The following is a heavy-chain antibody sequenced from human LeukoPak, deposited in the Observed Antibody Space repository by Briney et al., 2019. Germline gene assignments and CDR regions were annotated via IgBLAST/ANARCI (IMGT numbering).Heavy chain of an antibody. D-gene: IGHD1-26*01. V-gene: IGHV1-18*01. J-gene: IGHJ4*02. CDR3: ERDPHGGSYFDY. Sequence: ASVKVSCKASGYTFTSYGISWVRQAPGQGLEWMGWISAYNGSTNYAQKLQGRVTMTTDTSTSTAYMELRSLRSDDKAVYYCERDPHGGSYFDYWGQGTLVTVSS. CDR2: ISAYNGST. CDR1: GYTFTSYG.